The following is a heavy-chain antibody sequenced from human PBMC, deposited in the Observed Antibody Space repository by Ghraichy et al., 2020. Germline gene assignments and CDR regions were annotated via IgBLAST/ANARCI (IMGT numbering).Heavy chain of an antibody. Sequence: GGSLRLSCAASGFTFSTYWMHWVRQAPGKGLVWVSRVNSDGSTINYADSVKGRFTISRDNAKNTLYLQVNSLRDEDTAVYYCARDGLYGGVWYDAFDVWGQGTMVTVSS. CDR3: ARDGLYGGVWYDAFDV. V-gene: IGHV3-74*01. CDR1: GFTFSTYW. CDR2: VNSDGSTI. D-gene: IGHD6-19*01. J-gene: IGHJ3*01.